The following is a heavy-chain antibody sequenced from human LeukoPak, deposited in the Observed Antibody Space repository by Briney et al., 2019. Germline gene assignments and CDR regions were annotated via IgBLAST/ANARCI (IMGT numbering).Heavy chain of an antibody. CDR1: GFTSSSYA. CDR2: ISGSGGST. CDR3: AKIPSLQLWLIYYFDY. J-gene: IGHJ4*02. V-gene: IGHV3-23*01. Sequence: GGSLRLSCAASGFTSSSYAMSWVRQAPGKGLEWVSAISGSGGSTYYADSVKGRFTISRDNSKNTLYLQMNSLRAEDTAVYYCAKIPSLQLWLIYYFDYWGQGTLVTVSS. D-gene: IGHD5-18*01.